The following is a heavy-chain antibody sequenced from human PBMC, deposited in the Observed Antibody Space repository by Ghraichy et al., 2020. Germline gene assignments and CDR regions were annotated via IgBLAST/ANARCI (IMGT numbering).Heavy chain of an antibody. CDR3: ARSGDSYGYSVYY. D-gene: IGHD5-18*01. CDR1: GGSTSRSTDY. Sequence: SETLSLTCSFSGGSTSRSTDYWGWIRQPPGKGLEWIGSVFYSGNTYYSPSLKSRVTISVDMSKNQFSLKVSPVTAADTAVYYCARSGDSYGYSVYYWGQGILVTVSS. V-gene: IGHV4-39*01. CDR2: VFYSGNT. J-gene: IGHJ4*02.